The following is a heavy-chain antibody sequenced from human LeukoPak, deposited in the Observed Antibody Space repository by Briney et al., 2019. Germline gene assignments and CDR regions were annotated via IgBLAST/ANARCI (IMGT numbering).Heavy chain of an antibody. CDR2: INPNSGGT. V-gene: IGHV1-2*02. D-gene: IGHD6-19*01. CDR3: ASSRSGYSSGWYSRQLDY. CDR1: GYTFTGYY. Sequence: ASVKVSCKASGYTFTGYYMHWVRQAPGQGHERMGWINPNSGGTNYAQKFQGRVTMTRDTSISTAYMELSRLRSDDTAVYYCASSRSGYSSGWYSRQLDYWGQGTLVTVSS. J-gene: IGHJ4*02.